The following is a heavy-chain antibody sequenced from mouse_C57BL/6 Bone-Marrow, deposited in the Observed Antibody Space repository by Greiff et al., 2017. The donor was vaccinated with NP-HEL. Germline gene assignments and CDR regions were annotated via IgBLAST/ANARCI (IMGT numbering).Heavy chain of an antibody. J-gene: IGHJ2*01. D-gene: IGHD1-1*01. CDR3: ARKSPITTVGGDYFDY. V-gene: IGHV1-55*01. Sequence: QVQLQQPGAELVEPGASVKMSCKASGYTFTSYWITWVKQRPGQGLEWIGDIYPGSGSTNYNEKFKSKATLTVDTSSSTAYMQLSSLTSEDSAVYYCARKSPITTVGGDYFDYWGQGTTLTVSS. CDR1: GYTFTSYW. CDR2: IYPGSGST.